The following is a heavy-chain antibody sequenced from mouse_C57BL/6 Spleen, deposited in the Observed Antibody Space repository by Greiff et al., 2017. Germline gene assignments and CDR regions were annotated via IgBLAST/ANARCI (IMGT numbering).Heavy chain of an antibody. Sequence: EVQLQQSGPELVKPGASVKISCKASGYTFTDYYMNWVKQSHGKSLEWIGDINPNNGGTSYNQKFKGKATLTVDKSSSTAYMELRSLTSEDSAVYYCARSGPYYGSSYGGYFDVWGTGTTVTVSS. D-gene: IGHD1-1*01. CDR1: GYTFTDYY. CDR3: ARSGPYYGSSYGGYFDV. J-gene: IGHJ1*03. CDR2: INPNNGGT. V-gene: IGHV1-26*01.